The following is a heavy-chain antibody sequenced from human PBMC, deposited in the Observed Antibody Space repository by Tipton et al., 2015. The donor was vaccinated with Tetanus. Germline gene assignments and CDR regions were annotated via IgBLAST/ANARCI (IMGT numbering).Heavy chain of an antibody. Sequence: SLRLSCAASGFTFDDYAMHWVRQAPGKGLEWVSGISWNSGSIGYADSVKGRFTISRDNAKNSLYLQMNSLRAEDMALYYCAKAYSSSWYYFDYWGQGTLVTVSS. V-gene: IGHV3-9*03. CDR1: GFTFDDYA. D-gene: IGHD6-13*01. J-gene: IGHJ4*02. CDR2: ISWNSGSI. CDR3: AKAYSSSWYYFDY.